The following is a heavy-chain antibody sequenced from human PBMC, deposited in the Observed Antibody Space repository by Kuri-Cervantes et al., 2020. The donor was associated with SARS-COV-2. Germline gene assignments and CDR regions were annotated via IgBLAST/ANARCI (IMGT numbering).Heavy chain of an antibody. CDR2: IYYSGRT. V-gene: IGHV4-61*01. CDR1: GVSISSGSYY. CDR3: AGRGHSYGYEGYYYYMDV. D-gene: IGHD5-18*01. Sequence: GSLRLSCTVSGVSISSGSYYWSWIRQPPGKGLEWIGYIYYSGRTNYKPSLKSHAIISVDTSKNSFYLKLSSVTAADTDVYYCAGRGHSYGYEGYYYYMDVWGKGTTVTVSS. J-gene: IGHJ6*03.